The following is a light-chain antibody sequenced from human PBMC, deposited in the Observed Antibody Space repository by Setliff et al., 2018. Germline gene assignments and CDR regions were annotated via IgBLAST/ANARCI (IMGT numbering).Light chain of an antibody. CDR2: EVS. J-gene: IGLJ1*01. V-gene: IGLV2-8*01. CDR3: SSYTSSSASYV. CDR1: SSDVGGYNY. Sequence: QSVLTQPPSASGSPGQSVTISCTGTSSDVGGYNYVSWYQQHPGKAPKLMIYEVSKRPSGVPDRFSGSKPGNTASLTVSGLQAEDETDYYCSSYTSSSASYVFGTGTKVTVL.